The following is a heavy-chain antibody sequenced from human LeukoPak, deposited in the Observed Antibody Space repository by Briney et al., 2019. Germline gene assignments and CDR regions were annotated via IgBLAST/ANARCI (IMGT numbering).Heavy chain of an antibody. Sequence: SQTLSLTCTVSGGSISSGSYYRSWIRQPAGKGLEWIGRIYTSGNTNYNPSLKSRVTISVDTSKNQFSLKLTSVTAADTAVYYCARTTGQPPIWGQGTMVTVSS. J-gene: IGHJ3*02. CDR1: GGSISSGSYY. V-gene: IGHV4-61*02. CDR2: IYTSGNT. D-gene: IGHD4-17*01. CDR3: ARTTGQPPI.